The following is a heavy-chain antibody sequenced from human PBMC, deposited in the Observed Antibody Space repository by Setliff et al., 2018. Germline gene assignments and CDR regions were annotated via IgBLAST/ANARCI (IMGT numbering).Heavy chain of an antibody. CDR3: ARPPPGPFYYDGGNYFDY. CDR2: ISPYIDKT. V-gene: IGHV1-18*01. Sequence: ASVKVSCKASGYTFTDYGISWVRQAPGQGLEWMGWISPYIDKTNYAQSLQGRVTMTTDTSTNTAYMELRSLRSDDTAVYYCARPPPGPFYYDGGNYFDYWGQGTLVTVSS. CDR1: GYTFTDYG. D-gene: IGHD3-22*01. J-gene: IGHJ4*02.